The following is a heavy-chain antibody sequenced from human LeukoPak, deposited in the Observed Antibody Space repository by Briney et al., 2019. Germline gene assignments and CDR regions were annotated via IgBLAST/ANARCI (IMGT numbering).Heavy chain of an antibody. D-gene: IGHD3-10*01. Sequence: GGSLRLSCAASGFTFSDHYMDWVRQAPGKGLEWVGRTRNKANSYTTEYAASVKGRFTISRDDSKNSLYLQMNSLKTEDTAVYNCASLYGSGKRWVDPWGQGTLVTVSS. CDR1: GFTFSDHY. J-gene: IGHJ5*02. CDR2: TRNKANSYTT. V-gene: IGHV3-72*01. CDR3: ASLYGSGKRWVDP.